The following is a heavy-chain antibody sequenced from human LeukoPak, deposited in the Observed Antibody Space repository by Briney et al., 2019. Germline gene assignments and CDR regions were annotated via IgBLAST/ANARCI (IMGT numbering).Heavy chain of an antibody. CDR3: ARGRRITMVRGVIHRLYYYGMDV. J-gene: IGHJ6*02. V-gene: IGHV1-18*01. Sequence: ASVKVSCKASGYTFTSYGISWVRQAPGQGLEWMGWISAYNGNTNYAQKLQGRVTMTTDTSTSTAYMELRSLRSDDTAVYYCARGRRITMVRGVIHRLYYYGMDVWGQGTTVAVSS. D-gene: IGHD3-10*01. CDR2: ISAYNGNT. CDR1: GYTFTSYG.